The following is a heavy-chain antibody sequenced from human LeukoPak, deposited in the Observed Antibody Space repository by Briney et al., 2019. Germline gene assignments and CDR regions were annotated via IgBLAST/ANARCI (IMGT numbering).Heavy chain of an antibody. Sequence: PGGSLTLSCAASGFTFSSYAMNWVRQAPGKGLEWVSTISASGDSTYYADSVKGRFTISRDNSKNTLHLQMNSLRVEDTAVYYCAKGGTGYCSSTSCLYYLDYWGQGTLVTVSS. J-gene: IGHJ4*02. CDR1: GFTFSSYA. V-gene: IGHV3-23*01. CDR2: ISASGDST. CDR3: AKGGTGYCSSTSCLYYLDY. D-gene: IGHD2-2*01.